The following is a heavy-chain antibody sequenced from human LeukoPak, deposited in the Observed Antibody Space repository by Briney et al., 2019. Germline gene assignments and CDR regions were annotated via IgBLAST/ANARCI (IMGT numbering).Heavy chain of an antibody. V-gene: IGHV3-21*04. D-gene: IGHD6-19*01. Sequence: PGGSLRLSCAASGFTFTNYNINWVRQAPGKGLEWVSSVSSSSSYIYYADSVKGRFTISRDNAKNTLFLQMNSLRADDTAVYYCAKDARRTSGWYFFDYWGQGTLVTVSS. J-gene: IGHJ4*02. CDR1: GFTFTNYN. CDR3: AKDARRTSGWYFFDY. CDR2: VSSSSSYI.